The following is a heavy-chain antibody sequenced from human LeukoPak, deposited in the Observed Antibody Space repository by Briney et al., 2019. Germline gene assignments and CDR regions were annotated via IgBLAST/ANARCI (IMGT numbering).Heavy chain of an antibody. Sequence: GGSLRLSCEASGFIFSTYWVHWVRQAPGKGLVWFSRINIDGSSTTYADSVKGRFTISRDNAKNTLYLQMNSLRAEDTAVYYCARSAGVAAADYWGQGTLVTVSS. CDR2: INIDGSST. CDR1: GFIFSTYW. J-gene: IGHJ4*02. V-gene: IGHV3-74*01. D-gene: IGHD6-13*01. CDR3: ARSAGVAAADY.